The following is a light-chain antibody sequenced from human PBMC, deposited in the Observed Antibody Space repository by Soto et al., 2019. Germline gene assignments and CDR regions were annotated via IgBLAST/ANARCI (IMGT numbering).Light chain of an antibody. CDR1: QGISNY. J-gene: IGKJ2*01. CDR3: QQYYNYPPT. V-gene: IGKV1-8*01. CDR2: AAS. Sequence: AIRMTQSPSSLSASTGDRVTITCRASQGISNYLAWYQQKPGTAPKLLIYAASTLQSGVPSRFSGSGSGTDFTLTIRYLQSEDFATYFCQQYYNYPPTFGQGTKLEI.